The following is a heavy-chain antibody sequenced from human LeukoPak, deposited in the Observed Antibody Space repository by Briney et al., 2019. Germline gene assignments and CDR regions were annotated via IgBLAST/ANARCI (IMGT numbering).Heavy chain of an antibody. CDR3: ARKGTVTTHFDY. CDR1: GDSVSSNTAA. Sequence: SQTLSLTCAISGDSVSSNTAAWNWSRQSPSRGLECLGRTYYRSKWFRDYAVSVKSRITIDADTAKNQFSLQLNSVTPEDTAVYYCARKGTVTTHFDYWGQGILVTVST. D-gene: IGHD4-11*01. V-gene: IGHV6-1*01. CDR2: TYYRSKWFR. J-gene: IGHJ4*02.